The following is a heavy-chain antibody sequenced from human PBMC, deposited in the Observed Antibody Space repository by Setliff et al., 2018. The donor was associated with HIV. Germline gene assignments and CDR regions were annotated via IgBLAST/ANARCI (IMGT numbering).Heavy chain of an antibody. J-gene: IGHJ3*02. V-gene: IGHV3-48*01. CDR1: GFSFSSYG. Sequence: PSETLRLSCAASGFSFSSYGMNWVRQAPGKGLEWVSYISSTSSNIYYVDSVEGRFTISRDNADNSLYLQMNSLRAEDTAVYYCARYALAVPGYHNAFDIWGQGTMVTVSS. CDR2: ISSTSSNI. D-gene: IGHD6-19*01. CDR3: ARYALAVPGYHNAFDI.